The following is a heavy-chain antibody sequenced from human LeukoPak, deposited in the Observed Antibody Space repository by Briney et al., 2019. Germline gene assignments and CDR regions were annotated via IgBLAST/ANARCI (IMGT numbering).Heavy chain of an antibody. J-gene: IGHJ4*02. CDR1: GFTVSSNY. V-gene: IGHV3-66*01. Sequence: GASLRLSCAASGFTVSSNYMIWVRQAPGKGLEWVSVIYSGGSTYYADSVKGRFTISRDNSKNTLYLQMNSLRADDTAVYYCARVAAAGPFDYWGQGTLVTVSS. CDR3: ARVAAAGPFDY. D-gene: IGHD6-13*01. CDR2: IYSGGST.